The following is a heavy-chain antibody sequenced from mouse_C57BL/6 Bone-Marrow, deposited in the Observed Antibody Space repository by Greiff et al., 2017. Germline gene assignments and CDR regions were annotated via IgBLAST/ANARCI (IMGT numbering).Heavy chain of an antibody. D-gene: IGHD3-2*02. CDR2: IDPNSGGT. CDR1: GYTFTSYW. CDR3: ARWDSSGYVESCFAY. V-gene: IGHV1-72*01. Sequence: VQLQQPGAELVKPGASVKLSCKASGYTFTSYWMHWVKQRPGRGLEWIGRIDPNSGGTKYNEKFKSKATLTVDKPSSTAYMQLSSLPSEDSAVYYCARWDSSGYVESCFAYWGQGTLVTVSA. J-gene: IGHJ3*01.